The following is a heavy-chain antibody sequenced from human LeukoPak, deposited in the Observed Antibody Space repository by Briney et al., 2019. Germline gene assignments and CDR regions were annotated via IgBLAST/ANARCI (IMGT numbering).Heavy chain of an antibody. D-gene: IGHD2-21*02. V-gene: IGHV1-18*01. Sequence: ASVKVSCKASGYTFTSYGISWVRQAPGQGLEWMGWISAYSGNTNYAQKLQGRVTMTTDTSTSTAYMELRSLRSDDTAVYYCATVPGTYCGGDCYWTFDYWGQGTLVTVSS. CDR1: GYTFTSYG. CDR3: ATVPGTYCGGDCYWTFDY. CDR2: ISAYSGNT. J-gene: IGHJ4*02.